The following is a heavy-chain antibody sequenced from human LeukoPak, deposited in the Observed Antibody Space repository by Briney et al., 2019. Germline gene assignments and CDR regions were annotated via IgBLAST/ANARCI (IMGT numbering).Heavy chain of an antibody. V-gene: IGHV3-21*01. CDR2: ISSSSSYI. J-gene: IGHJ4*02. D-gene: IGHD1-14*01. CDR1: GFTFSSYS. CDR3: AREATVLTDY. Sequence: GGSLRLSCAASGFTFSSYSMSLVRQAPGEGLEWVSSISSSSSYIYYADSVKGRFTISRDNAKNSLYLQMNSLRVEDTAVYYCAREATVLTDYWGQGTLVTVSS.